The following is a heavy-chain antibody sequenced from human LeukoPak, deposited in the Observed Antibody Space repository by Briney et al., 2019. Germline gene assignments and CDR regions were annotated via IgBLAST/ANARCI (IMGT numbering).Heavy chain of an antibody. Sequence: PSETLSLTCAVYGGSFSGYYWSWIRQPPGKGLEWIGEINHSGSTNYNPSLKSRVTISVDTSKNQFSLKPSSVTAADTAVYYCARCPSYYLFDYWGQGTLVTVSS. V-gene: IGHV4-34*01. J-gene: IGHJ4*02. CDR3: ARCPSYYLFDY. CDR2: INHSGST. CDR1: GGSFSGYY. D-gene: IGHD3-10*01.